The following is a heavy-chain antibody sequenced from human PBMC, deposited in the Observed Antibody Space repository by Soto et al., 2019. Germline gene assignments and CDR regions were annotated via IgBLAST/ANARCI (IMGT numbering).Heavy chain of an antibody. CDR3: ARDLGHYYDSSLAL. D-gene: IGHD3-22*01. CDR2: ISYSGST. J-gene: IGHJ1*01. Sequence: PSETLSLTCTVSGGSISRGGYYWSWIRQNPGKGLEWIGYISYSGSTNYNPSLKSRVTISVDTSKNQFSLNLSSVTAADTAVYYCARDLGHYYDSSLALWGQGTLVTVSS. V-gene: IGHV4-61*08. CDR1: GGSISRGGYY.